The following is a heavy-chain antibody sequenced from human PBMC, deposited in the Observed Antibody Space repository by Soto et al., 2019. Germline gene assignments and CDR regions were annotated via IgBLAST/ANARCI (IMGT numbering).Heavy chain of an antibody. CDR2: IYYSGST. V-gene: IGHV4-59*01. CDR3: ASDKGSGSYYNTLYYSYGMDV. J-gene: IGHJ6*02. CDR1: GGSISSYY. Sequence: SETLSLTCTVSGGSISSYYWSWIRQPPGKGLEWIGYIYYSGSTNYNPSLKSRVTISVDTSKNQFSLKLSSVTAADTAVYYCASDKGSGSYYNTLYYSYGMDVWGQGTTVTVSS. D-gene: IGHD3-10*01.